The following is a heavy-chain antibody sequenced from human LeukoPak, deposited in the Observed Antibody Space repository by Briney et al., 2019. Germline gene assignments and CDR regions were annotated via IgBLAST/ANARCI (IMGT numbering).Heavy chain of an antibody. D-gene: IGHD1-7*01. CDR2: ISNSSSYI. Sequence: GGSPRISCAASGFTFISYSMKWVRQAPGKGLEWVSSISNSSSYIYYADSVKGRFTISRDNAKNSLYLQMNSLRAEDTAVYYCARERYNWNYAFDYWGQGTLVTVSS. J-gene: IGHJ4*02. V-gene: IGHV3-21*01. CDR3: ARERYNWNYAFDY. CDR1: GFTFISYS.